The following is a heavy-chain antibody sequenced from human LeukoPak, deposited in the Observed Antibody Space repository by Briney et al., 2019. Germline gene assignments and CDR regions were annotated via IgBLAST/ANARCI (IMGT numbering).Heavy chain of an antibody. J-gene: IGHJ4*02. Sequence: SETLSLTCAVYGGSFSGYYWSWIRQPPGKGLEWIGEINHSGSTNYNPSLKSRVTISVDTSKNQFSLKLSSVTAADTAVYYCARSKRRIVVTADHWGQGTLVTVSS. D-gene: IGHD2-21*01. CDR1: GGSFSGYY. CDR3: ARSKRRIVVTADH. V-gene: IGHV4-34*01. CDR2: INHSGST.